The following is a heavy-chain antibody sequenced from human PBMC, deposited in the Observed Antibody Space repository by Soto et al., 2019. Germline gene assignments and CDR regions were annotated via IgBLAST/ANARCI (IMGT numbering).Heavy chain of an antibody. J-gene: IGHJ4*02. V-gene: IGHV3-11*01. Sequence: QVQLVESGGGLVKPGGSLRLSCAASGFSFSDYYMSWIRQAPGKGLEWVSYISSSGSTIYYADSVKGRFTSSRDNAKNSLDLQVNSLRAEDTAVYYCARVEGYYDSSGYYYFDYWGQGTLVTVSS. CDR3: ARVEGYYDSSGYYYFDY. CDR2: ISSSGSTI. D-gene: IGHD3-22*01. CDR1: GFSFSDYY.